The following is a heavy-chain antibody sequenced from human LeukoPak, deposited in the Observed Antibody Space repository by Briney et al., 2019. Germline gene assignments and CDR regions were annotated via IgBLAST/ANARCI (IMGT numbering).Heavy chain of an antibody. CDR2: INPNSGGT. V-gene: IGHV1-2*02. J-gene: IGHJ4*02. D-gene: IGHD4-17*01. CDR1: GYTFTGYY. CDR3: AREDYGDSDYFDY. Sequence: ASVKVSCKASGYTFTGYYMHWVRQAPGQGLEWMGWINPNSGGTNYALKFQGRVTMTRDTSISTAYMELSRLRSDDTAVYYCAREDYGDSDYFDYWGQGTLVTVSS.